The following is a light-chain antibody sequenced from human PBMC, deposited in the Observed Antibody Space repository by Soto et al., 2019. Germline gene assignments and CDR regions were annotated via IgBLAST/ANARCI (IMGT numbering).Light chain of an antibody. Sequence: EIVMTQSPATLSVSPGERATLSCRASQSVSSSLAWYQQKPGQAPRLLIYGASTRATGIPAWFSGSGSGTEFTLTISSLQSEDFAVYYCHQYNNWPLTFGQGTRLEIK. CDR1: QSVSSS. J-gene: IGKJ5*01. V-gene: IGKV3-15*01. CDR2: GAS. CDR3: HQYNNWPLT.